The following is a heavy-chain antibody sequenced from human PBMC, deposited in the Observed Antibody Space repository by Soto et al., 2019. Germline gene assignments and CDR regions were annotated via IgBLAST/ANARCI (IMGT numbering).Heavy chain of an antibody. V-gene: IGHV4-39*01. D-gene: IGHD6-19*01. CDR3: ARNRVAVGGGRFYNWFDP. CDR1: GGSISSSSYY. CDR2: IYYSGST. Sequence: SETLSLTYTVSGGSISSSSYYWGWIRQPPGKGLEWIGSIYYSGSTYYNPSLKSRVTISVDTSKNQFSLKLSSVTAADTAVYYCARNRVAVGGGRFYNWFDPWGQGTLVTVSS. J-gene: IGHJ5*02.